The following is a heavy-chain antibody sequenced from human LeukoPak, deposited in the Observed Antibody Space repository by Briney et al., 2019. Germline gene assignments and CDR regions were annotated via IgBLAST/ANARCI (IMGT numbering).Heavy chain of an antibody. D-gene: IGHD3-22*01. J-gene: IGHJ5*02. Sequence: GGSLRLSCSASGFTFSRSAMHWVRQAPGKGLEYVSAIGSNGGSTYYADSVKGRFTISRDNSKNTLYLQMSSLRAEDTAVYHCVKDDSYYYDTSTYVAWGRGTVVTVS. CDR2: IGSNGGST. CDR1: GFTFSRSA. V-gene: IGHV3-64D*06. CDR3: VKDDSYYYDTSTYVA.